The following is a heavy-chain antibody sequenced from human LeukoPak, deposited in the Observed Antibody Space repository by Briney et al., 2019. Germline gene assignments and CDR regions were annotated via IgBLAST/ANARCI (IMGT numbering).Heavy chain of an antibody. CDR3: ARATGSGWYRIDY. Sequence: PGGSLRLSCAASGFTFSIYSMNWVRQAPGKGLEWVSSISSSSSYTYYADSLKGRFTISRDNAKNSLYLQMNSLRAEDTAVYYCARATGSGWYRIDYWGQGTLVTVSA. V-gene: IGHV3-21*01. CDR1: GFTFSIYS. D-gene: IGHD6-19*01. CDR2: ISSSSSYT. J-gene: IGHJ4*02.